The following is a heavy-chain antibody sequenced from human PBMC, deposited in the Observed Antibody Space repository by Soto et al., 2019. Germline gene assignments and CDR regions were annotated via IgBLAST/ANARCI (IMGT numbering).Heavy chain of an antibody. CDR2: INPNSGGT. J-gene: IGHJ6*02. CDR1: GYTFTGYY. V-gene: IGHV1-2*04. Sequence: GASVKVSCKASGYTFTGYYMHWVRQAPGQGLEWLGWINPNSGGTNYAQKRQGWVTMTRDTSISTAYMELSRLRSDDTAVYYCARDRITIFGVVRNGMDVWGQGTTVTVSS. CDR3: ARDRITIFGVVRNGMDV. D-gene: IGHD3-3*01.